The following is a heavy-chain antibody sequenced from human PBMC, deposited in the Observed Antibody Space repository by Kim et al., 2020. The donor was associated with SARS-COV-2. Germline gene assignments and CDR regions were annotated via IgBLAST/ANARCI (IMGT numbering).Heavy chain of an antibody. V-gene: IGHV3-33*01. CDR3: AREEEHSMGCLGDH. J-gene: IGHJ4*02. D-gene: IGHD6-19*01. CDR2: IWYDVSNI. CDR1: GFTFSRYG. Sequence: GGSLRLSCAASGFTFSRYGVHWVRQAPGKGPEWVAVIWYDVSNIYYGDSVKGRFTISRDNSKHSVYLQMNSLRAEDTAVYYCAREEEHSMGCLGDHWGQGTLVTVSS.